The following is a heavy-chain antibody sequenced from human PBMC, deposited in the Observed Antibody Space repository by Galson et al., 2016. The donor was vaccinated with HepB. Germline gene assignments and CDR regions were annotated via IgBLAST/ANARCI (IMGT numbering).Heavy chain of an antibody. CDR1: GFTFGDYA. CDR2: IRSKAYGETT. Sequence: SLRLSCAGSGFTFGDYAMSWFRQAPGKGLEWAGLIRSKAYGETTEYAASVKGRFTLSRDDSKSIAYLHMYSLKTEDTAVYYCTRATYDFWSGYSTPVGFFDYWGQGALLTVSS. D-gene: IGHD3-3*01. V-gene: IGHV3-49*03. CDR3: TRATYDFWSGYSTPVGFFDY. J-gene: IGHJ4*02.